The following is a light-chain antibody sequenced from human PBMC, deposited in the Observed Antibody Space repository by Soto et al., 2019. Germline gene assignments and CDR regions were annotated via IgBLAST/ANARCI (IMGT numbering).Light chain of an antibody. V-gene: IGKV1-39*01. Sequence: DFQMTQAPSSLSASEGDRVSITRRASQSFGTTLTWYQQKPGKAPKLLIYPASTLQGRGPSRFSGSGSGTDFTLTISSLQPEAFATYYCQRSYTGPITFGPGTKVDVK. CDR3: QRSYTGPIT. J-gene: IGKJ3*01. CDR1: QSFGTT. CDR2: PAS.